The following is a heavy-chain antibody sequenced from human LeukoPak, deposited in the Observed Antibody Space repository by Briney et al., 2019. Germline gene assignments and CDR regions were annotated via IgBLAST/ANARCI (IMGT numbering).Heavy chain of an antibody. CDR3: ARGYGDYPFDY. CDR1: GGSISSGDYY. V-gene: IGHV4-61*08. CDR2: IYYSGST. D-gene: IGHD4-17*01. Sequence: SETLSLTCTVSGGSISSGDYYWSWIRQPPGKGLEWIGYIYYSGSTNYNPSLKSRVTISVDTSKNQFSLKLSSVTAADTAVYYCARGYGDYPFDYWGQGTLVTVSS. J-gene: IGHJ4*02.